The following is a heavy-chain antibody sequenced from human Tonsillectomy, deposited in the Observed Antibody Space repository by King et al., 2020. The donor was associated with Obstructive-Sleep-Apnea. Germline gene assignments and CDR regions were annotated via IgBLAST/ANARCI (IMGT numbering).Heavy chain of an antibody. CDR1: GYSFTSYG. CDR3: AREGRGIMVRGLNYAFDI. J-gene: IGHJ3*02. V-gene: IGHV1-18*04. Sequence: VQLVESGAEVKKPGASVKVSCKASGYSFTSYGISWVRQAPGQGLEWMGWISTYNGNTNYSQNLQGRVTMTTDTSTSTAYMELRSLRSDDTAVYYCAREGRGIMVRGLNYAFDIWGQGTMVTVSS. CDR2: ISTYNGNT. D-gene: IGHD3-10*01.